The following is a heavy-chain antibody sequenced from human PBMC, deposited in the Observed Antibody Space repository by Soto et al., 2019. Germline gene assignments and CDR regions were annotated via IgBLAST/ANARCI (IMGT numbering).Heavy chain of an antibody. V-gene: IGHV4-30-4*01. D-gene: IGHD3-3*01. CDR3: ARVLRRVLRFLEWRSYGMDV. CDR1: GGSISSGDYY. CDR2: IYYSGST. Sequence: SETLSLTCTVSGGSISSGDYYWSWIRQPPGKGLEGIGYIYYSGSTYYNPSLRSRVTISGGTSKNQFSLKLSSVTAADTAVYYCARVLRRVLRFLEWRSYGMDVWGQGTTVTVSS. J-gene: IGHJ6*02.